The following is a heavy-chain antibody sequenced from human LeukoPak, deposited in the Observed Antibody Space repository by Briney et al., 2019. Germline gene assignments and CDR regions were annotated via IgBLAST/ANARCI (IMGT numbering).Heavy chain of an antibody. D-gene: IGHD4-23*01. J-gene: IGHJ4*02. CDR1: VDSISRSHYY. V-gene: IGHV4-39*01. Sequence: SETLSLTCTVSVDSISRSHYYWGWIRQPPGKGLEWIESIYYTRSTYYNPSFKSRVTTSVDTSKNQFSLNLNSVTAANTAVYYCVRHGVATPYFDYWGQGILVTVSS. CDR3: VRHGVATPYFDY. CDR2: IYYTRST.